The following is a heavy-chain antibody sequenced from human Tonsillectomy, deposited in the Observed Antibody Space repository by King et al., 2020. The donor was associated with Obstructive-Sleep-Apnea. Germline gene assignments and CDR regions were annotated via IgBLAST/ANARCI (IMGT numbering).Heavy chain of an antibody. CDR3: ARRNLYYYGSGSYYTNWFDP. V-gene: IGHV4-59*08. J-gene: IGHJ5*02. CDR2: IYYSGST. CDR1: GGSISSYY. Sequence: VQLQESGPGLVKPSETLSLTCTVFGGSISSYYWSWIRQPPGKGLEWSGNIYYSGSTNYNPSLKSRVTISVDTSTNQFSLKLSSVTAAETAVYYWARRNLYYYGSGSYYTNWFDPWGQGTLVTVSS. D-gene: IGHD3-10*01.